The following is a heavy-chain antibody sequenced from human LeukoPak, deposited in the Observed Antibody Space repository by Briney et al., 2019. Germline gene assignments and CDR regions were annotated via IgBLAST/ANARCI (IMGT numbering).Heavy chain of an antibody. V-gene: IGHV4-4*07. CDR2: IYTSGST. D-gene: IGHD4-17*01. J-gene: IGHJ3*02. Sequence: SETLSLTCTVSGGSISSYYWSWIRQPAGKGLEWIGRIYTSGSTNYNPSLKSRVTMSVDTSKNQFSLKLSSVTAADTAVYYCARDPGPGTTVTRAYDAFDIWGQGTMVTVSS. CDR3: ARDPGPGTTVTRAYDAFDI. CDR1: GGSISSYY.